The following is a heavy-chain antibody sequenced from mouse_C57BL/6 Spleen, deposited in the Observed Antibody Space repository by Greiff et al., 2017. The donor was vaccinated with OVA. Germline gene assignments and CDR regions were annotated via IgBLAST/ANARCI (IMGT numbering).Heavy chain of an antibody. CDR1: GYAFSSSW. J-gene: IGHJ2*01. CDR2: SYPGDGDT. V-gene: IGHV1-82*01. Sequence: QVQLQQSGPELVKPGASVKISCKASGYAFSSSWMNWVKQRPGKGLEWIGRSYPGDGDTNYNGKFKGKATLTADKSSSTAYMQLSSLTSEDSAVYFCAGGYFDYWGQGTTLTVSS. CDR3: AGGYFDY.